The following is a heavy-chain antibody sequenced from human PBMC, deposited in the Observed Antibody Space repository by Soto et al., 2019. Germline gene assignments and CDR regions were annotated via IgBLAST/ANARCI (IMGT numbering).Heavy chain of an antibody. Sequence: QVQLVQAGAEVKKPGASVKVSYVASGYTFTDHYIHWVRQAPGQGLEWMGWINPHSGDTIYAQKFQGRVNLTRGTSVSTAYMALSRLSSDDTAVYYCARGRTVNFYGMDVWGQGTTVTVS. J-gene: IGHJ6*02. CDR3: ARGRTVNFYGMDV. D-gene: IGHD4-17*01. V-gene: IGHV1-2*02. CDR1: GYTFTDHY. CDR2: INPHSGDT.